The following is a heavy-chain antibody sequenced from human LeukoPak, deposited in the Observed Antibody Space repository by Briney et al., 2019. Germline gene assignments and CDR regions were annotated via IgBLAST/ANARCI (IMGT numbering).Heavy chain of an antibody. Sequence: GGSLRLSCAASGFTFSSYWMHGVRHAPGKGLVWVSRINSDGSSTSYADSVKGRFTISRDNAKNTLYLQMNSLRAEGTAVYYCARASSGYYYFDYWGQGTLVTVSS. D-gene: IGHD3-22*01. V-gene: IGHV3-74*01. CDR1: GFTFSSYW. J-gene: IGHJ4*02. CDR3: ARASSGYYYFDY. CDR2: INSDGSST.